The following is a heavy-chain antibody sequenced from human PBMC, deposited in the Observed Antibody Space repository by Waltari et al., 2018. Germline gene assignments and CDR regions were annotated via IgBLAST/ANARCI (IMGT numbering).Heavy chain of an antibody. J-gene: IGHJ4*02. CDR2: IIPSFGTA. D-gene: IGHD1-26*01. CDR1: GGTFSSYA. CDR3: ARSRRWELIDYFDY. Sequence: QVQLVQSGAEVKKPGSSVKVSCKASGGTFSSYAISWVRQAPGQGLEWMGVIIPSFGTANYAQKFQGRVTMTADESTSTAYMELSSLRSEDTAVYYWARSRRWELIDYFDYWGQGTLVTVSS. V-gene: IGHV1-69*12.